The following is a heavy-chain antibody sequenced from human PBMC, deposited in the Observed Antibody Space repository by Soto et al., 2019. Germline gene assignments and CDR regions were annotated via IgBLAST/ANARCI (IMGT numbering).Heavy chain of an antibody. J-gene: IGHJ5*02. D-gene: IGHD3-10*01. Sequence: ASVKVSCKASGYTFTSYYMHWLRQAPGQGLEWMGIINPSGGSTSYAQKFQGRLTLTRDTSTSTIYMELSSLKSEDTAVYYCARDQDGSGTYYFNWFDPWGQGTLVTVSS. CDR3: ARDQDGSGTYYFNWFDP. V-gene: IGHV1-46*01. CDR1: GYTFTSYY. CDR2: INPSGGST.